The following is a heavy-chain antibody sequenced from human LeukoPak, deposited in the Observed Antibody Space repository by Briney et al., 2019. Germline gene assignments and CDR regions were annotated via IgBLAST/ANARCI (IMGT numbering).Heavy chain of an antibody. CDR1: SVSISSSHYY. Sequence: PSETLSLTCGVSSVSISSSHYYWAWIRQPPGKGLEWIGSTYSTGSTYYNPSLRTRVTISVDKSNNEFSLKLSSVTAADTAVYYCARVVRPTGYYSSPKSGSFDFWGQGTLVSVSS. CDR3: ARVVRPTGYYSSPKSGSFDF. V-gene: IGHV4-39*01. J-gene: IGHJ4*02. D-gene: IGHD3-9*01. CDR2: TYSTGST.